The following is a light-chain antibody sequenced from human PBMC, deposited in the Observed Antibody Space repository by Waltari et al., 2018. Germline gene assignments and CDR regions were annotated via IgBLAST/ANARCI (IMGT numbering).Light chain of an antibody. Sequence: QSVLTQPPSVSGAPGQTVTISCTGSRPTIGAGYDIDWYQQLPGTAPRLLIYGTSNRATGVPDRFSGCKSGTSASLAITGLQAEDEADYYCQSYDSSLSGRVVFGGGTKLTVL. CDR2: GTS. CDR1: RPTIGAGYD. CDR3: QSYDSSLSGRVV. J-gene: IGLJ2*01. V-gene: IGLV1-40*01.